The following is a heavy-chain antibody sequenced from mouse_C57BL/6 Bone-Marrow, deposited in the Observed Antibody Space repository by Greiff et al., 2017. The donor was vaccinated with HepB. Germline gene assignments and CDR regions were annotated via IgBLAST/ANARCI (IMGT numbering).Heavy chain of an antibody. J-gene: IGHJ3*01. CDR2: IYPGSGST. CDR3: ARGMYYGNTWFAY. Sequence: VQLQQPGAELVKPGASVKMSCKASGYTFTSYWITWVKQRPGQGLEWIGDIYPGSGSTNYNEKFKSKATLTVDTSSSTAYMQLSSLTSEDSAVYYCARGMYYGNTWFAYWGQGTLVTVSA. D-gene: IGHD2-1*01. CDR1: GYTFTSYW. V-gene: IGHV1-55*01.